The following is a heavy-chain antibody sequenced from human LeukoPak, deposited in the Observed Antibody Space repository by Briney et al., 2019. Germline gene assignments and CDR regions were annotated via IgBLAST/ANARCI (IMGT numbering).Heavy chain of an antibody. CDR2: INPNSGGT. CDR1: GYTFTGYY. J-gene: IGHJ5*02. D-gene: IGHD1-26*01. V-gene: IGHV1-2*02. Sequence: GASVKVSCKASGYTFTGYYMHWVRQAPGQGLEWMGWINPNSGGTNYAQKFQGRVTMTRDTSISTAYMELSRLRSDDTAVYYCARGTVGGWANWFDPWGQGTLVTVSS. CDR3: ARGTVGGWANWFDP.